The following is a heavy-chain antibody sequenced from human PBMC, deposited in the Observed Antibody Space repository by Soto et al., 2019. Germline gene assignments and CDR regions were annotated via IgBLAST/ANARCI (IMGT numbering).Heavy chain of an antibody. Sequence: GGSLRLSSAASGFTFSSYAMSWVRQAPGKGLEWVSAISGSGGSTYYADSVKGRFTISRDNSKNTLYLQMNSLRAEDTAVYYCAKDSSRLRYFDWLPDYWGQGTLVTVSS. CDR3: AKDSSRLRYFDWLPDY. V-gene: IGHV3-23*01. CDR1: GFTFSSYA. J-gene: IGHJ4*02. CDR2: ISGSGGST. D-gene: IGHD3-9*01.